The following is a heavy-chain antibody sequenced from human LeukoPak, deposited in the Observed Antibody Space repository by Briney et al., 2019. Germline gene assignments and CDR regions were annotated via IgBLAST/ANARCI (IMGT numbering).Heavy chain of an antibody. Sequence: GGSLRLSCAASGFTFSSCEMNWVRQAPGKGLEWVSYISSSGSTIYYADSVKGRFTISRDNAKNSLYLQMNSLRAEDTALYYCAREAYYYDSSDQEDAFDIWGQGTMVTVSS. D-gene: IGHD3-22*01. CDR2: ISSSGSTI. CDR1: GFTFSSCE. CDR3: AREAYYYDSSDQEDAFDI. V-gene: IGHV3-48*03. J-gene: IGHJ3*02.